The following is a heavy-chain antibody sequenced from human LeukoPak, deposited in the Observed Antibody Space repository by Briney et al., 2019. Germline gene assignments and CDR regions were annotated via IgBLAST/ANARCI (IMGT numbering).Heavy chain of an antibody. CDR1: CGSISSYY. CDR3: ARGLREVTHPFDY. Sequence: SETLSLTCTVSCGSISSYYWSWIRQPPGKGLEWIGYIYYGGSTNYNPSLKSRVTISVDTSKNHFSLKLTSVTAADTAVYYCARGLREVTHPFDYWGQGTLVTVSS. V-gene: IGHV4-59*01. CDR2: IYYGGST. D-gene: IGHD2-21*02. J-gene: IGHJ4*02.